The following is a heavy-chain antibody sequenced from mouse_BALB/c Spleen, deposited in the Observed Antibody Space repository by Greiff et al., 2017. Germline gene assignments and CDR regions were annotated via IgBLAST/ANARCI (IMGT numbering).Heavy chain of an antibody. CDR2: ISSGGSYT. D-gene: IGHD3-2*01. CDR3: ARQEDSSGYVAWFAY. CDR1: GFTFSSYA. J-gene: IGHJ3*01. Sequence: EVQGVESGGGLVKPGGSLKLSCAASGFTFSSYAMSWVRQTPEKRLEWVATISSGGSYTYYPDSVKGRFTISRDNAKNTLYLQMSSLRSEDTAMYYCARQEDSSGYVAWFAYWGQGTLVTVSA. V-gene: IGHV5-9-3*01.